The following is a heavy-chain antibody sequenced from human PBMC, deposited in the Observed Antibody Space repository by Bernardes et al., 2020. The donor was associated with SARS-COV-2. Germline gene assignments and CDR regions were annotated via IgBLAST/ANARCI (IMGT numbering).Heavy chain of an antibody. Sequence: GSLRLSCAASGFTFSDSYMTWIRQAPGRVLEWVSYIDSSGSLRNYADSVKGRFTISRDNAMNSLYLQMNSLRAEDTAVYYCASLRWLQLWLRGFYCHYWGQGTLVTVSS. D-gene: IGHD5-18*01. V-gene: IGHV3-11*01. CDR2: IDSSGSLR. CDR3: ASLRWLQLWLRGFYCHY. J-gene: IGHJ4*02. CDR1: GFTFSDSY.